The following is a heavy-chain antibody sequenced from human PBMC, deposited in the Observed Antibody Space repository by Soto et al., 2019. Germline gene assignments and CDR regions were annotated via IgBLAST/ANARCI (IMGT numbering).Heavy chain of an antibody. Sequence: QVQLVESGGGVVQPGTSLRLSCVASGFAFSSFGMHWVRQAPGKGLEWVAIIWYDGSDKYYGDSVKGRVTISRDNSKNTLFLQMNSLRAEDTAVYHCAFGNLSYYFDYWGQGTPVTVSS. CDR2: IWYDGSDK. CDR1: GFAFSSFG. D-gene: IGHD3-16*01. J-gene: IGHJ4*02. CDR3: AFGNLSYYFDY. V-gene: IGHV3-33*01.